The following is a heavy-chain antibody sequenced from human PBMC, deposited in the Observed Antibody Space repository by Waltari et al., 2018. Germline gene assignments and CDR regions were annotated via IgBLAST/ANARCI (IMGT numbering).Heavy chain of an antibody. CDR3: GRVRQTFWIAVAGHPSYYFDY. D-gene: IGHD6-19*01. J-gene: IGHJ4*02. CDR2: IYYSGST. V-gene: IGHV4-59*01. CDR1: GGSISSYY. Sequence: QVQLQESGPGLVKPSETLSLTCTVSGGSISSYYWSWIRQPPGKGLEWIGYIYYSGSTNYNPSLKSRVTISVDTSKNQFSLKLSSVTAADTAVYYCGRVRQTFWIAVAGHPSYYFDYWGQGTLVTVSS.